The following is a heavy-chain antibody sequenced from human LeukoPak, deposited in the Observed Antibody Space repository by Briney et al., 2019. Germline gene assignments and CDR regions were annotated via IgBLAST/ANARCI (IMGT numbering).Heavy chain of an antibody. CDR1: GGSFSGYY. V-gene: IGHV4-34*01. J-gene: IGHJ4*02. Sequence: KPSETLSLTCAVYGGSFSGYYWSWIRQPPGKGLEWIGEINHSGSTNYNPSLKSRVTISVDTSKNQFSLKLSSVTAADTAVYYCARKPGYSYGYHLDYWGQGTLVTVSS. CDR3: ARKPGYSYGYHLDY. D-gene: IGHD5-18*01. CDR2: INHSGST.